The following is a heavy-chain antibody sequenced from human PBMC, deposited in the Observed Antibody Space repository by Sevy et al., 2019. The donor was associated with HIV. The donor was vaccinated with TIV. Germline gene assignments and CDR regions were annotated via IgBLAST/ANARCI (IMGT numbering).Heavy chain of an antibody. Sequence: GGSLRLSCAASGFTFSSYSMNWVRQVPGKGLEWVSYISSSSSTIYYADSVKGRFTISRDNAKNSLYLQMNSLRDEDTAVYYCARDLYCSGGSCSKNNWFDPWGQGTLVTVSS. CDR2: ISSSSSTI. V-gene: IGHV3-48*02. CDR3: ARDLYCSGGSCSKNNWFDP. J-gene: IGHJ5*02. CDR1: GFTFSSYS. D-gene: IGHD2-15*01.